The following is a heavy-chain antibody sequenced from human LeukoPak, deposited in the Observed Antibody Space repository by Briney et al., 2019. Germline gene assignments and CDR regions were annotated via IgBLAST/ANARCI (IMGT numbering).Heavy chain of an antibody. CDR3: ARETPGAAAGTEWYFDL. CDR2: IYHSGST. D-gene: IGHD6-13*01. CDR1: GGSISSGDYY. J-gene: IGHJ2*01. Sequence: PSETLSLTCTVSGGSISSGDYYWSWIRQPPGKGLEWIGYIYHSGSTYYNPSLKSRVTISVDRSKNQFSLKLSSVTAADTAVYYCARETPGAAAGTEWYFDLWGRGTLVTVSS. V-gene: IGHV4-30-2*01.